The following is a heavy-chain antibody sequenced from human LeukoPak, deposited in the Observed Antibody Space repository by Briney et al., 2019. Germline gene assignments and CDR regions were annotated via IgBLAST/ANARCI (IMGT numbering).Heavy chain of an antibody. Sequence: SETLSLTCAVSGGSISSSNWWSWVRQPPGKGLEWIGEIYHSGSTNYNPSLKSRVTISVDKSKNQFSLKLSSVTAADTAVYYCATIKSSSWYIDYWGQGTLVTVSS. V-gene: IGHV4-4*02. CDR2: IYHSGST. CDR3: ATIKSSSWYIDY. J-gene: IGHJ4*02. CDR1: GGSISSSNW. D-gene: IGHD6-13*01.